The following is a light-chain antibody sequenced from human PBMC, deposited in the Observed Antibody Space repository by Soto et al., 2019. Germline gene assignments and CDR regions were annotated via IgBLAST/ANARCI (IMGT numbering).Light chain of an antibody. CDR2: GNS. V-gene: IGLV1-40*01. Sequence: QSVLTQPPSVSGAPGQRVTISCTGSSSNIGAGYDVHWYQQLPGTATKLLLYGNSNRPSGVTDRCSGSKSGTSASMAITGRQAADEADYYCQAYDSSMSGSRVFGGGTKLTVL. CDR1: SSNIGAGYD. J-gene: IGLJ2*01. CDR3: QAYDSSMSGSRV.